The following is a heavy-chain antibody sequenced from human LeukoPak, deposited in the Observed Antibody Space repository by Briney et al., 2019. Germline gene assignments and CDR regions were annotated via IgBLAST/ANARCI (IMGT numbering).Heavy chain of an antibody. D-gene: IGHD6-13*01. CDR3: ARARGCAWQQPPGYFDL. V-gene: IGHV3-74*01. J-gene: IGHJ2*01. CDR1: GFTFSSYW. Sequence: PGGSLRLSCAASGFTFSSYWMHWVRQAPGKGLVWVSRINSDGSSTSYADSVKGRFTISRDNAKNTLYLQMNSLRAEDTAVYYCARARGCAWQQPPGYFDLWGRGTLVTVSS. CDR2: INSDGSST.